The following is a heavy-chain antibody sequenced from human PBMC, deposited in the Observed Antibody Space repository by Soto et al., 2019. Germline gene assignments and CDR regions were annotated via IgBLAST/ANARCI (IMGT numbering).Heavy chain of an antibody. CDR1: GFTFSNYA. D-gene: IGHD1-26*01. J-gene: IGHJ4*02. CDR2: ISGSGDST. V-gene: IGHV3-23*01. Sequence: EVQLLESGGGLVQPGGSLRLAGAASGFTFSNYAMNWVRQAPVKGLEWGSVISGSGDSTYHPDSVKGRFTISRDNSKNTLYLQLNSLRAEDTAVYYSARRGSGSYYDYWGQGTLVTVSS. CDR3: ARRGSGSYYDY.